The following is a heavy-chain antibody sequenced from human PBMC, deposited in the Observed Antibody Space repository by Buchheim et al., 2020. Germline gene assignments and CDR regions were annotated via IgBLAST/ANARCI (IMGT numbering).Heavy chain of an antibody. CDR3: AKDRYSTSRYFDY. CDR2: ISSSSSTI. CDR1: GFTFSSYS. D-gene: IGHD3-16*02. J-gene: IGHJ4*02. Sequence: EVQLVESGGGLVQPGGSLRLSCAASGFTFSSYSMNWVRQAPGKGLEWVSYISSSSSTIYYADSVKGRFTISRDNSKDTLYLQMNSLRAEDTAVYYCAKDRYSTSRYFDYWGQGTL. V-gene: IGHV3-48*01.